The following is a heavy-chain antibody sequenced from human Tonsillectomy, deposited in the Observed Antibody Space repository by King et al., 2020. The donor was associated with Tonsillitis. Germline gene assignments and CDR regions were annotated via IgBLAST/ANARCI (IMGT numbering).Heavy chain of an antibody. V-gene: IGHV3-21*01. CDR1: GFTFSTFN. Sequence: VQLVESGGGLVKPGGSLRLSCAASGFTFSTFNMKWVRQAPGKGLEWVSSISSSSSYICYAYSVKGRFTISRDNAKNSLYLQMNSLRAEDTAVYYCATCRGGSCYLFDDWGQGTLVIVSS. CDR3: ATCRGGSCYLFDD. D-gene: IGHD2-15*01. CDR2: ISSSSSYI. J-gene: IGHJ4*02.